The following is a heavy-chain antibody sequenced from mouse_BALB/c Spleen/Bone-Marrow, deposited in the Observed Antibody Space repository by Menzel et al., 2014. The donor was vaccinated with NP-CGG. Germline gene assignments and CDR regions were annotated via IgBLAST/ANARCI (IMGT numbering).Heavy chain of an antibody. V-gene: IGHV1-80*01. CDR3: ARGGISVDY. CDR1: GYVFSTYW. Sequence: VQLQESGAELVRPGSSVKISCESSGYVFSTYWINGVKQRPGQGLEWIGQIYPGDGDTDYNGKFKDKATLTADKSSNTAYMQLSSLTSEDSAVYFCARGGISVDYWGQGTTLTVSS. CDR2: IYPGDGDT. J-gene: IGHJ2*01.